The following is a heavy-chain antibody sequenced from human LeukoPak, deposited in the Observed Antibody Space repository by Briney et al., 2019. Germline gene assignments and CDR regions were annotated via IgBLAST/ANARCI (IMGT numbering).Heavy chain of an antibody. CDR2: IYSRGNT. D-gene: IGHD3-22*01. CDR1: GGSISNYY. CDR3: ARTPIYYYDNSGYYN. J-gene: IGHJ4*02. V-gene: IGHV4-4*07. Sequence: SETLSLTCTVSGGSISNYYWSWIRQPAGKGLEWIGLIYSRGNTNYNPSLKSRVTMSVDTSKNQFSLKLSSVTAADTAVYYCARTPIYYYDNSGYYNWGQGTLVTVSS.